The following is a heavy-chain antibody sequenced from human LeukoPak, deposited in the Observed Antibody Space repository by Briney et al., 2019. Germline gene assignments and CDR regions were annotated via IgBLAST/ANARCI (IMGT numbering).Heavy chain of an antibody. CDR2: INHSGST. Sequence: SETLSLTCAVYGGSFSGYYWSWIRQPPGKGLEWIGEINHSGSTNYNPSLKSRVTISVDTSKNQFSLKLSSVTAADTAVYYCARVRGSGYDYFLYNWNDMNWFDPWGQGTLVTVSS. CDR3: ARVRGSGYDYFLYNWNDMNWFDP. J-gene: IGHJ5*02. V-gene: IGHV4-34*01. CDR1: GGSFSGYY. D-gene: IGHD1-20*01.